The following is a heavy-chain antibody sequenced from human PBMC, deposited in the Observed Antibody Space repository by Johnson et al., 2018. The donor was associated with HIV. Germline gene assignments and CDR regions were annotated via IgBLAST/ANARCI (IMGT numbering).Heavy chain of an antibody. CDR1: RFTFDDYA. CDR2: ISWNRGSI. J-gene: IGHJ3*02. Sequence: VQLVESGGGLAQPGGSMRLSCAASRFTFDDYAMHWVRQAPGKGLEWVSGISWNRGSIGYADSVKGRFTISRDNAKRSLYMQMNSLRAEDTALYYCARVIGLGYYDSTANAFDIWGQGTMVTVSS. CDR3: ARVIGLGYYDSTANAFDI. V-gene: IGHV3-9*01. D-gene: IGHD3-22*01.